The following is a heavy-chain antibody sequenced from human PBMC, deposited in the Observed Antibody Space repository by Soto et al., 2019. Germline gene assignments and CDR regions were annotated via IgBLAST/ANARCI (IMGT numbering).Heavy chain of an antibody. CDR2: IYYSGST. Sequence: QVQLQESGPGLVKPSQTLSLTCTVSGGSISSGDYYWSWIRQPPVKGLEWIGYIYYSGSTYYNPSLKSRVTISVDTSKNLFSLKMSSVTAADTAVYYCARVYYYDSSGYDPSFYYFDYWGQGTLVTVSS. V-gene: IGHV4-30-4*01. J-gene: IGHJ4*02. CDR3: ARVYYYDSSGYDPSFYYFDY. CDR1: GGSISSGDYY. D-gene: IGHD3-22*01.